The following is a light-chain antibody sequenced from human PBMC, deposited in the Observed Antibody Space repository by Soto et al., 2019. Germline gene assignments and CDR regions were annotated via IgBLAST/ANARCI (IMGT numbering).Light chain of an antibody. CDR2: GAS. J-gene: IGKJ3*01. CDR1: QDIRTS. Sequence: DIQMTQSPSSLSASVGARVSITCQASQDIRTSLSWSQQKPGRAPKLLIYGASNLETGVPSRFRGSGSGRDFTFTISSLQPEDIATYYCQQYDNLPPFTFGPGTKVEIK. CDR3: QQYDNLPPFT. V-gene: IGKV1-33*01.